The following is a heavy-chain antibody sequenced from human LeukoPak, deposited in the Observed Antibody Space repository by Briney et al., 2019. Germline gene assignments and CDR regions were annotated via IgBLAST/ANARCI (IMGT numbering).Heavy chain of an antibody. CDR2: INPNSGGT. CDR3: ARDLYCSSTSCFYFDY. Sequence: ASVKVSCKASGYTFTGYYMHWVRQAPGQGLEWMGWINPNSGGTNYAQKFQGRVTMTRDTSISTAYMEPSRLRSDDTAVYYCARDLYCSSTSCFYFDYWGQGTLVTVSS. D-gene: IGHD2-2*01. V-gene: IGHV1-2*02. J-gene: IGHJ4*02. CDR1: GYTFTGYY.